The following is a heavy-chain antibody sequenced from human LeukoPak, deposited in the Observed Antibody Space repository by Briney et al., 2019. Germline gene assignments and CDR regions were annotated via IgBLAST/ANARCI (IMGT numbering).Heavy chain of an antibody. J-gene: IGHJ3*02. CDR1: GGSISSGGYY. CDR2: IYYSGST. Sequence: PSQTLSLTCTVSGGSISSGGYYWSWIRQHPGKGPEWIGYIYYSGSTYYNPSLKSRVTISVDTSKNQFSLKLSSVTAADTAVYYCARGKVPNNAFDIWGQGTMVTVSS. D-gene: IGHD2/OR15-2a*01. V-gene: IGHV4-31*03. CDR3: ARGKVPNNAFDI.